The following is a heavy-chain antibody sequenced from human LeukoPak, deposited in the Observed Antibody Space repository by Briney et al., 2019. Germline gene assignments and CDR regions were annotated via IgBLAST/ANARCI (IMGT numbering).Heavy chain of an antibody. D-gene: IGHD7-27*01. CDR1: GGAISSGGYS. CDR2: IYYTGST. Sequence: SQTLSLTCVVSGGAISSGGYSWSWIRQPPGRGPEWIGYIYYTGSTYYNPSLKSRVSISVDTSESQFSLKLTSVTAADTAVYYCASRKLGNDYWGQGTLVTVSS. J-gene: IGHJ4*02. V-gene: IGHV4-30-4*07. CDR3: ASRKLGNDY.